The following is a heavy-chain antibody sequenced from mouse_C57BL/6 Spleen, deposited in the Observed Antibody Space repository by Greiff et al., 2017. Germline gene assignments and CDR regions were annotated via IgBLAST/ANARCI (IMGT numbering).Heavy chain of an antibody. J-gene: IGHJ4*01. Sequence: VQLQQPGAELVRPGSSVKLSCKASGYTFTSYWMHWVKQRPIQGLEWIGNIDPSDSETHYNQKFKDKATLTVDKSSSTAYMQLSSLTSEDSAVYYCARRGYDGYYYAMDYWGQGTSVTVSS. CDR1: GYTFTSYW. V-gene: IGHV1-52*01. D-gene: IGHD2-3*01. CDR2: IDPSDSET. CDR3: ARRGYDGYYYAMDY.